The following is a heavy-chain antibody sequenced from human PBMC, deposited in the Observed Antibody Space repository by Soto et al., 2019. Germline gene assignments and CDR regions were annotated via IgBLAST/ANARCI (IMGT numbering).Heavy chain of an antibody. J-gene: IGHJ5*02. CDR2: INAGNGNT. D-gene: IGHD2-15*01. CDR3: ARDPRPGTPKAATSPKKRDNWFDP. CDR1: GYTFTSYA. V-gene: IGHV1-3*01. Sequence: GASVKVSCKASGYTFTSYAMHWVRQAPGQRLEWMGWINAGNGNTKYSQKFQGRVTITRDTSASTAYMELSSLRSEDTAVYYCARDPRPGTPKAATSPKKRDNWFDPWGQGTLVTVSS.